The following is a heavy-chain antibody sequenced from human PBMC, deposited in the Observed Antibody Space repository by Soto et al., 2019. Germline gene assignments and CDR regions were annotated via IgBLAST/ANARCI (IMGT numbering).Heavy chain of an antibody. CDR2: IWYDGSNK. CDR3: ARDTRGVLWANYMDV. J-gene: IGHJ6*03. Sequence: HPGGSLRLSCAASGFTFSSYGMHWVRQAPGKGLEWVAVIWYDGSNKYYADSVKGRFTISRDNSKNTLYPQMNSLRAEDTAVYYCARDTRGVLWANYMDVWGKGTTVTVSS. V-gene: IGHV3-33*01. CDR1: GFTFSSYG. D-gene: IGHD3-10*01.